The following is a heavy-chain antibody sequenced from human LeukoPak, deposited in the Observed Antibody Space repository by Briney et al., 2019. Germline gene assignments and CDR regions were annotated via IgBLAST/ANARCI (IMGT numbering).Heavy chain of an antibody. J-gene: IGHJ3*02. D-gene: IGHD5-24*01. CDR3: ARLRELAALHDALDI. CDR1: GGSISTCD. V-gene: IGHV4-59*08. Sequence: KPSETLSLTCTVSGGSISTCDWNWRRQPPGKGLEWIGYISYTGSTNYSPSLKSRVTMSVDTSKNQFSLKLSSVTAADTAVYYCARLRELAALHDALDIWGQGTMVTVCS. CDR2: ISYTGST.